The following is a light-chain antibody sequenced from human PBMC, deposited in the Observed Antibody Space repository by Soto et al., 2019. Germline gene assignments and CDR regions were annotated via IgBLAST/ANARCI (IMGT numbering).Light chain of an antibody. CDR3: SSYTSSSTSRV. V-gene: IGLV2-14*01. Sequence: QSVLTQPASVSGSPGQSITISCTGTSSDVGGYNYVSWYKQHPGKAPKLMIYDVSNRPSGVSNRFSGSKSGNTASLTISGLQAEDEADYYCSSYTSSSTSRVFGTGTKVTVL. CDR2: DVS. CDR1: SSDVGGYNY. J-gene: IGLJ1*01.